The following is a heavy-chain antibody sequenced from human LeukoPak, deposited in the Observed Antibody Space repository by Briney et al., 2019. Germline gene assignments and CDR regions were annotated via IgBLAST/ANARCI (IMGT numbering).Heavy chain of an antibody. Sequence: SETLSLTCTVSGGSTSSGDYYWSWIRQPPGKGLEWIGYIYYSESTYYNPSLKSRVNMSVDTSKNQFSLKLSSVTAADTAVYYCARYCSSSSCHNYFDYWGQGTLVTVSS. J-gene: IGHJ4*02. CDR2: IYYSEST. CDR1: GGSTSSGDYY. CDR3: ARYCSSSSCHNYFDY. V-gene: IGHV4-30-4*01. D-gene: IGHD2-15*01.